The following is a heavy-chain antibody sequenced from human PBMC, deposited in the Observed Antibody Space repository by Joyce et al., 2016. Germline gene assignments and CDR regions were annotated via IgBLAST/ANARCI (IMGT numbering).Heavy chain of an antibody. CDR2: IYYSGST. CDR1: GVSVNSASYF. D-gene: IGHD3-9*01. Sequence: VQLQESGPGLVKTSETLSLTCAVSGVSVNSASYFWTWIRQPPGKRLEWIGYIYYSGSTKYNPALKSGVTLSVDTLRNQFSLNLRSVTAADTAVYYCARAVLTGPYYFDYWGQGTLVPVSS. V-gene: IGHV4-61*01. CDR3: ARAVLTGPYYFDY. J-gene: IGHJ4*02.